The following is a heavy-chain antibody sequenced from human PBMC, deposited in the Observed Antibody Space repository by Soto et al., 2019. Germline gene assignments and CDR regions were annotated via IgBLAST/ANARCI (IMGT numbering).Heavy chain of an antibody. D-gene: IGHD6-25*01. CDR1: GFTFSNCG. CDR2: ISYDGTNK. J-gene: IGHJ5*02. V-gene: IGHV3-30*18. CDR3: EKDRISASPPLFDP. Sequence: AWSLRLSCSASGFTFSNCGMHWVLQAPGKGLKWVAVISYDGTNKYYADSVKGRFTISRDNSKNTLYLQINSLRAEDTAVYYSEKDRISASPPLFDPWGQGSRVTVSS.